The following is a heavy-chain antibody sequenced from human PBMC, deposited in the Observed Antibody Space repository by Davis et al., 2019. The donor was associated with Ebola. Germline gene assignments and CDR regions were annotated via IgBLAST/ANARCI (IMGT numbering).Heavy chain of an antibody. V-gene: IGHV1-46*01. CDR2: INPSGGST. J-gene: IGHJ6*02. CDR1: GYTFTSYY. Sequence: ASVKVSCKASGYTFTSYYMHWVRQAPGQGLDWMGIINPSGGSTSYAQKFQGRVTITADESTSTAYMELSSLRSEDTAVYYCAREVPYGMDVWGQGTTVTVSS. CDR3: AREVPYGMDV.